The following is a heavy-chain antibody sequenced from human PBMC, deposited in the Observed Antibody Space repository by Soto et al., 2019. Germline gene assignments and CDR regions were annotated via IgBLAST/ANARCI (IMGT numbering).Heavy chain of an antibody. J-gene: IGHJ3*02. CDR1: GFTFSDYA. CDR3: AKDATSFNGVWDPFHM. D-gene: IGHD2-8*01. Sequence: EVQLLESGGGVVQPGGSLRLSCAASGFTFSDYAMSWVRQTPGKGLQWVSGVGGSDDDKHYADSVRGRFIVSRDNSKNTLDLQMNSRRADDTAIYYCAKDATSFNGVWDPFHMWRQGTEVTVSS. CDR2: VGGSDDDK. V-gene: IGHV3-23*01.